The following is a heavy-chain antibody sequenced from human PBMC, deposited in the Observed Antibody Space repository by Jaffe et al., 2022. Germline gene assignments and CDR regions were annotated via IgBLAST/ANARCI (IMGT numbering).Heavy chain of an antibody. CDR1: GYTFTNYY. Sequence: QVQLVQSGAELKKPGASMNISCTASGYTFTNYYIHWVRQAPGQGLEWMGTIHPNGGSTYYAQRFQGRVTMSRDTSTSIVYMEVRSLTSEDTAVYYCARENVAVSDLSFDWWGQGTLVTVSS. CDR2: IHPNGGST. V-gene: IGHV1-46*01. D-gene: IGHD6-19*01. J-gene: IGHJ4*02. CDR3: ARENVAVSDLSFDW.